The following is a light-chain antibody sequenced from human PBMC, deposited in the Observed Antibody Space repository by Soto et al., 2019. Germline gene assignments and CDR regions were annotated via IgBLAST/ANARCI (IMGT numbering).Light chain of an antibody. CDR2: DAF. CDR1: QRISSW. CDR3: QHYNSYSEA. J-gene: IGKJ1*01. V-gene: IGKV1-5*01. Sequence: DIQMTQPPSTLSASFGDGVTITCRASQRISSWLAWYQQKPGKAPKLLIFDAFSLESGVPSRFSGSGSGTEFTLTISSLQPDDFATYYCQHYNSYSEAFGQGTKVDIK.